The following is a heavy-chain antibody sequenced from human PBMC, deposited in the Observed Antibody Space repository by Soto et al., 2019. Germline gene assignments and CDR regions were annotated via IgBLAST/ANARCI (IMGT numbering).Heavy chain of an antibody. D-gene: IGHD1-26*01. J-gene: IGHJ6*02. CDR1: GGSIRSSSYY. CDR2: IYYSGST. CDR3: ARRGRPWNGSYYFPYYYYGMDV. Sequence: PSETLSLTCTVSGGSIRSSSYYWGWIRQPPGKGLEWIGSIYYSGSTYYNPSLKSRVTISVDTSKNQFSLKLSSVTAADTAVYYCARRGRPWNGSYYFPYYYYGMDVWGQGTTVTASS. V-gene: IGHV4-39*01.